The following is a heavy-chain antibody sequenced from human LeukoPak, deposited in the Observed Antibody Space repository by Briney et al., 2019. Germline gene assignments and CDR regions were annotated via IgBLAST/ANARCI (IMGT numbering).Heavy chain of an antibody. CDR3: AAVFNRAVGATTSVAFDI. D-gene: IGHD1-26*01. Sequence: SVKVSCKASGFTFTSSAVQWVRQARGQRLEWIGWIVVGSGNTNYAQKLQERVTITRDMSTSTAYMELSSLRSEDTAVYYCAAVFNRAVGATTSVAFDIWGQGTMVTVSS. CDR2: IVVGSGNT. J-gene: IGHJ3*02. V-gene: IGHV1-58*01. CDR1: GFTFTSSA.